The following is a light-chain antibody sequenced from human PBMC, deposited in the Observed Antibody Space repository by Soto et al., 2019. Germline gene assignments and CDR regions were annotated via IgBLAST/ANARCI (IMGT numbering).Light chain of an antibody. V-gene: IGKV1-9*01. CDR1: QGIASF. J-gene: IGKJ4*01. CDR2: AAS. CDR3: QQLDNYPLT. Sequence: DIQLTQSPSFLSASVGDRVTITCRASQGIASFLAWYQQKPGKAPKSLISAASTLQSGVPSRFSGSGSGTEFTLTISSLQPEDFATYYCQQLDNYPLTFGGGTRVEIK.